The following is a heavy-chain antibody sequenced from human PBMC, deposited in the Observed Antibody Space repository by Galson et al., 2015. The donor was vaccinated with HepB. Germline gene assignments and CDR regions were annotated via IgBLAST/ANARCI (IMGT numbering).Heavy chain of an antibody. CDR3: ARERSQSYSGD. J-gene: IGHJ4*02. V-gene: IGHV3-23*01. CDR1: GFTFSNYA. D-gene: IGHD2-21*01. CDR2: ISGSGDST. Sequence: SLRLSCAASGFTFSNYAMSWVRQVPGKEFQWVSAISGSGDSTYYADSVKGRFTISRDNSKKTLFLQMDGLRAEDTAMYYCARERSQSYSGDGGQGALVAVSS.